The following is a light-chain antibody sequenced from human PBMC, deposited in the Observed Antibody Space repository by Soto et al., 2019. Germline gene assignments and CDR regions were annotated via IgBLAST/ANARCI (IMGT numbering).Light chain of an antibody. CDR1: QSVSTY. CDR3: QEASHIPIT. Sequence: MTQSPATLSVSPGERATLSCRASQSVSTYLAWYQQKPGKAPNLLIYAASTLQSGVPSRFSGSGSGTDFTLTISSLQPEDFGTYYCQEASHIPITFGQGTRLEIK. CDR2: AAS. V-gene: IGKV1-12*01. J-gene: IGKJ5*01.